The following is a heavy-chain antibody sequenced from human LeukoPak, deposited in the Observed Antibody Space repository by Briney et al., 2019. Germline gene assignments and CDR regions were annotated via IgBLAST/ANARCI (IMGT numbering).Heavy chain of an antibody. CDR1: GVTFTNYV. V-gene: IGHV3-23*01. J-gene: IGHJ4*02. Sequence: GGSLRLSCAASGVTFTNYVMNWVRQAPGKGLEWVSVISGSGDNTHYADSVKGRFTISRDNSKNTLYLQMNSLRAEDTAMCYCATIEVVAADFDYWGQGTLVTVSS. CDR3: ATIEVVAADFDY. CDR2: ISGSGDNT. D-gene: IGHD2-2*01.